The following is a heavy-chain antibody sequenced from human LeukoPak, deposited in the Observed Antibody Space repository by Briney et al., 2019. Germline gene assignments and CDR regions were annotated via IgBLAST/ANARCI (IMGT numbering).Heavy chain of an antibody. J-gene: IGHJ4*02. D-gene: IGHD3-22*01. Sequence: SETLSLTCTVSGGSISSYYWSWIRQPPGKGLEWIGYVYHTGSTNYNPSLRSRFLISVDPSKNQFSLKLTSVTAADTAVYYCARISPDRYYYDSSGYYFDYWGQGTLVTVSS. CDR3: ARISPDRYYYDSSGYYFDY. CDR2: VYHTGST. CDR1: GGSISSYY. V-gene: IGHV4-4*09.